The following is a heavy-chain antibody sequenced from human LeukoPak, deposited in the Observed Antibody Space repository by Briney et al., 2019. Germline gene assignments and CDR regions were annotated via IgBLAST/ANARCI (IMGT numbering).Heavy chain of an antibody. Sequence: GGSLRLSCAASGFSFSSYSMNWVRQAPGKGLEWVSSISSSSTFIYYADSLKGRFTISRDNAKNSLYLQLNSLRAEDTALYFCARGSFCSGGSCDLDSWGQGILVTVSS. V-gene: IGHV3-21*01. D-gene: IGHD2-15*01. J-gene: IGHJ4*02. CDR2: ISSSSTFI. CDR1: GFSFSSYS. CDR3: ARGSFCSGGSCDLDS.